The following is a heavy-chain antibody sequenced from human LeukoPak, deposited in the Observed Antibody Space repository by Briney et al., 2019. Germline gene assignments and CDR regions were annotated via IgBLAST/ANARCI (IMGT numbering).Heavy chain of an antibody. CDR2: IYDSGST. CDR3: ARISKGYYGSGSWYNWFDP. J-gene: IGHJ5*02. V-gene: IGHV4-59*01. D-gene: IGHD3-10*01. Sequence: PSETLSLTCTVSGGSISSYYWSWIRQPPGKGLEWIGYIYDSGSTNYNPSLKSRVTISVDTSKNQFSLKLSSVTAADTAVYYCARISKGYYGSGSWYNWFDPWGQGTLVTVSS. CDR1: GGSISSYY.